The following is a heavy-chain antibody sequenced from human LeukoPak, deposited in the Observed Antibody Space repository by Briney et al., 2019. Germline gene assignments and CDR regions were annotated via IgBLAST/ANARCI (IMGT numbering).Heavy chain of an antibody. D-gene: IGHD6-6*01. CDR2: IYSGGDT. J-gene: IGHJ4*02. CDR1: GFTVSSNH. Sequence: GGSLRLSCAASGFTVSSNHMSWVRQAPGNGLEWVSVIYSGGDTYYADSVKGRFTISRDNSKNTVYIQMNSLRAEDTAVYYCARSINKGSSSGYWGQGTLVTVSS. V-gene: IGHV3-53*01. CDR3: ARSINKGSSSGY.